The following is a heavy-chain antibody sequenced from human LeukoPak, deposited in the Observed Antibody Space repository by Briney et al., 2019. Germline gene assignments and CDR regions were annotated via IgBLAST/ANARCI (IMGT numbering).Heavy chain of an antibody. Sequence: GGSLRLSCAASGFTFSDYNMNWVRQAPGKGLEWVSSISSSSSYIYYADSVKGRFTISRDNAKNSLYLQMNSLRAEDTAVYYCARNKKGDRYTYGHDYWGQGTLVTVSS. V-gene: IGHV3-21*01. CDR2: ISSSSSYI. CDR3: ARNKKGDRYTYGHDY. CDR1: GFTFSDYN. D-gene: IGHD5-18*01. J-gene: IGHJ4*02.